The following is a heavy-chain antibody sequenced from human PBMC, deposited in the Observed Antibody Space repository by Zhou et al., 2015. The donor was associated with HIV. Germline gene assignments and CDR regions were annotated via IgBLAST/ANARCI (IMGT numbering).Heavy chain of an antibody. Sequence: QVQLVQSGAEVKKPGSSVKVSCKASGGTFSSYAISWVRQAPGQGLEWMGGIIPIFGTANYAQKFQGRVTITADESTSTAYMELSSLRSEDTAVYYCALSGRYDFWSGYPYYYYMDVWGKGTTVTVSS. CDR1: GGTFSSYA. V-gene: IGHV1-69*01. D-gene: IGHD3-3*01. CDR3: ALSGRYDFWSGYPYYYYMDV. J-gene: IGHJ6*03. CDR2: IIPIFGTA.